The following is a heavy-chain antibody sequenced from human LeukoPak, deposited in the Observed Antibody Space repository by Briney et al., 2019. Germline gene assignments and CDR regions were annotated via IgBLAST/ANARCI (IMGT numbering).Heavy chain of an antibody. Sequence: GGSLRLSCAASGFTFSNYGMNWVRQAPGKGLEWVSYISHTSSNIHYADSVKGRFTISRDNAKNSLYLQMNSLRDEDTAVYYCARVGGDQRSGYYPAYGMDVWGQGTTVTVSS. D-gene: IGHD3-22*01. CDR1: GFTFSNYG. V-gene: IGHV3-48*02. CDR2: ISHTSSNI. CDR3: ARVGGDQRSGYYPAYGMDV. J-gene: IGHJ6*02.